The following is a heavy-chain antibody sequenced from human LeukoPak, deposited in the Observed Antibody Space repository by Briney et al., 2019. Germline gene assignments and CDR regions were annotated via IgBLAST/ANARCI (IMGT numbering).Heavy chain of an antibody. Sequence: SETLSLTCAVSGYSISIGYYWGWIRQPPEKGLEWIGSIYHSGSTYYNPSLKSRVTISVDTSKNQFSLKLSSVTAADTAVYYCARTNVNIAAAGTNYNWFDPWGQGTLVTVSS. V-gene: IGHV4-38-2*01. CDR1: GYSISIGYY. D-gene: IGHD6-13*01. J-gene: IGHJ5*02. CDR3: ARTNVNIAAAGTNYNWFDP. CDR2: IYHSGST.